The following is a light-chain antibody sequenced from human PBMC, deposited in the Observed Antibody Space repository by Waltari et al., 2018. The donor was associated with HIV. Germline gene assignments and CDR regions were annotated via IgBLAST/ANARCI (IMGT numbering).Light chain of an antibody. CDR3: QAWDSSVV. V-gene: IGLV3-1*01. CDR1: KLGDKY. CDR2: QDS. J-gene: IGLJ2*01. Sequence: SYELPQPPSVSVSPEQTASITCSGDKLGDKYACWYQQQPGQSPVLVIYQDSKRPSGIPERFSGSNSGNTATLTISGTQAMDEADYYCQAWDSSVVFGGGTKLTVL.